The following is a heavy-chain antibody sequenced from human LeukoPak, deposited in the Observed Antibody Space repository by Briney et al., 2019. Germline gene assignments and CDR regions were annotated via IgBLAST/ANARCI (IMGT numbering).Heavy chain of an antibody. J-gene: IGHJ4*02. Sequence: SETLSLTCTVSGGSISSYYWSWIRLPPGERLEWIGYIYYSGSTNYNPSLKSRVTISVDTSKNQFSLKLSSVTAADTAVYYCARRPSGYCSGGSCYDYPFDYWGQGTLVTVSS. V-gene: IGHV4-59*08. D-gene: IGHD2-15*01. CDR1: GGSISSYY. CDR3: ARRPSGYCSGGSCYDYPFDY. CDR2: IYYSGST.